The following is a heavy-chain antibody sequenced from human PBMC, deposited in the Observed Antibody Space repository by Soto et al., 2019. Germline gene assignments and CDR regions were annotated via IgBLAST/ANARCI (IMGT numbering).Heavy chain of an antibody. CDR1: GYRFTNYW. Sequence: PGESLKISCTASGYRFTNYWVGWVRQMPGKGLEWMGVISPEDSNTRYSPSFQGQVTISADKSFTTAYLQWSSLKASDTAMYYCARCPVYYDFWSGPVLPDYWGQGTLVTVSP. D-gene: IGHD3-3*01. J-gene: IGHJ4*02. CDR2: ISPEDSNT. V-gene: IGHV5-51*01. CDR3: ARCPVYYDFWSGPVLPDY.